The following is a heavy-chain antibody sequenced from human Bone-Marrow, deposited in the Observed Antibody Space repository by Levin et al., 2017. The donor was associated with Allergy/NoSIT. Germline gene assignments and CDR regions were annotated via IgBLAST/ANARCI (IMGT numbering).Heavy chain of an antibody. D-gene: IGHD5-18*01. CDR1: GFTFSSYA. Sequence: PGGSLRLSCAASGFTFSSYAMSWVRQAPGKGLEWVSAISGSGGSTYYADSVKGRFTISRDNSKNTLYLQMNSLRAEDTAVYYCANHKVDTAMVGAGTTSFDYWGQGTLVTVSS. V-gene: IGHV3-23*01. J-gene: IGHJ4*02. CDR2: ISGSGGST. CDR3: ANHKVDTAMVGAGTTSFDY.